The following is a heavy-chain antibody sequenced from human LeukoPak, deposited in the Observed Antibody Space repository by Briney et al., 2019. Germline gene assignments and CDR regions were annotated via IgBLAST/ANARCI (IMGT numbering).Heavy chain of an antibody. CDR2: ISAYNGNT. D-gene: IGHD4-17*01. CDR3: ARGGTVTTSYGWFDP. V-gene: IGHV1-18*01. J-gene: IGHJ5*02. CDR1: GYTSTSYG. Sequence: GASVKVSCKASGYTSTSYGISWVRQAPGQGLEWMGWISAYNGNTNYAQKLQGRVTMTTDTSTSTAYMELRSLRSDDTAVYYCARGGTVTTSYGWFDPWGQGTLVTVSS.